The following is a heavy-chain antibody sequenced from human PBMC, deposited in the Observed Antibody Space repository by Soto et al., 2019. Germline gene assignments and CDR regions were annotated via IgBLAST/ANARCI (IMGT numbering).Heavy chain of an antibody. V-gene: IGHV4-59*08. J-gene: IGHJ4*02. CDR2: IYDSGGT. CDR3: TRSPMTAAGTLEY. Sequence: SETLSLTCTVSGGSISNYYLTWIRQPPGKGLEWIGFIYDSGGTNYNPSLKSRLTMSVDTSKSHFSLKLSYVTAADTAIYYCTRSPMTAAGTLEYWGQGTLVNVSS. D-gene: IGHD6-13*01. CDR1: GGSISNYY.